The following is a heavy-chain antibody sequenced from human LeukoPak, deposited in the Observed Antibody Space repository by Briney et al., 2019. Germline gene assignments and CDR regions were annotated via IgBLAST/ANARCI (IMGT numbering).Heavy chain of an antibody. CDR1: GFTVSSNY. J-gene: IGHJ4*02. CDR3: ARTNYCGGDCYPLDY. D-gene: IGHD2-21*02. Sequence: GGSLRLSCAASGFTVSSNYMSWVRQAPGKGLEWVSVIYSGGSTYYADSVKGRFTISRDNSKNTLYLQMNSLRAEDTAVYYCARTNYCGGDCYPLDYWGQGTLVTVSS. V-gene: IGHV3-53*01. CDR2: IYSGGST.